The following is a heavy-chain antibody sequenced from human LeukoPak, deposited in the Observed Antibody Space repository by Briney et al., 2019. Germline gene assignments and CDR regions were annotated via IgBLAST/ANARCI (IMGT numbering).Heavy chain of an antibody. CDR2: IKQDGSEK. V-gene: IGHV3-7*01. CDR1: GFTFSSYW. Sequence: GSLRLSCAASGFTFSSYWMSWVRQAPGKGPEWVANIKQDGSEKYYVDSVKGRFTISRDNAETSLHLQMISLRAEDTAVYYCARGGNHGDYWYFDLWGRGTLVTVSS. J-gene: IGHJ2*01. D-gene: IGHD4-17*01. CDR3: ARGGNHGDYWYFDL.